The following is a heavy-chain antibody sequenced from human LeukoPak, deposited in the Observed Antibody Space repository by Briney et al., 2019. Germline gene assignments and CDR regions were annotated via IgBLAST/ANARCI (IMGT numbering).Heavy chain of an antibody. CDR2: ISGSGGST. CDR3: AREFRPAATSGWFDP. Sequence: GGSLRLSCAASGFTFSSYGMNWVRQAPGKGLEWVSGISGSGGSTYYADSVKGRFTISRDNSKNTLYLQMNSLRAEDTAVYYCAREFRPAATSGWFDPWGQGTLVTVSS. D-gene: IGHD2-2*01. J-gene: IGHJ5*02. CDR1: GFTFSSYG. V-gene: IGHV3-23*01.